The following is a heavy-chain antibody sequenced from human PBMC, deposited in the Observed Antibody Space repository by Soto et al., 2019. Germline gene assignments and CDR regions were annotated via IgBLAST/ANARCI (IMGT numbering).Heavy chain of an antibody. CDR1: GFTFSSYS. Sequence: EVQLVESGGGLVQPGGSLRLSCAASGFTFSSYSMNWVRQAPGKGLEWVSSISSSSSYIYYADSVKGRFTISRDNAKNSLYLQMNSLRAEDTAVYYCARDPSYCSGGSCYSADYWGQGTLVTVSS. D-gene: IGHD2-15*01. CDR2: ISSSSSYI. J-gene: IGHJ4*02. CDR3: ARDPSYCSGGSCYSADY. V-gene: IGHV3-21*01.